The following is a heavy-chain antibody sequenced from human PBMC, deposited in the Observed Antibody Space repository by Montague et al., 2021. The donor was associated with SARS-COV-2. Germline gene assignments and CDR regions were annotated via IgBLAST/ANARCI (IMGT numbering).Heavy chain of an antibody. CDR1: GFTVSDYN. V-gene: IGHV3-21*01. Sequence: SLRLSCAASGFTVSDYNMNFVRQAPGKGPEWVSSISLSGRNIYYTDSVKGRFTTSRDTAKNSLYLQMNSLRAEDTAIYYCARGGTKQQRMDYFDYWGQGTLVTVSS. J-gene: IGHJ4*02. CDR3: ARGGTKQQRMDYFDY. CDR2: ISLSGRNI. D-gene: IGHD6-25*01.